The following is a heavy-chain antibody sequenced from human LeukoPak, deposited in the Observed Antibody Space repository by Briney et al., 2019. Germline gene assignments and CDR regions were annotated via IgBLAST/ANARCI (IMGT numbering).Heavy chain of an antibody. Sequence: KPSETLSLTCAVYGEPFSGYYWTWIRQPPGKGLQWIGEIIESGATKYMSSLKSRVTISVDTSKNQFSLKLSSVTAADTAVYYCARDATTVVTPDAFDIWGQGTMVTVSS. CDR1: GEPFSGYY. CDR3: ARDATTVVTPDAFDI. D-gene: IGHD4-23*01. CDR2: IIESGAT. V-gene: IGHV4-34*12. J-gene: IGHJ3*02.